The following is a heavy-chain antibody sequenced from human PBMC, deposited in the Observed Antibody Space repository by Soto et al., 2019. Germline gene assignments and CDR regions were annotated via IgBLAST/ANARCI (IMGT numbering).Heavy chain of an antibody. CDR3: AKELYSSGWYPNYYYGMDV. J-gene: IGHJ6*02. CDR2: ISYDGSNK. CDR1: GFTFSSYA. V-gene: IGHV3-30-3*01. D-gene: IGHD6-19*01. Sequence: GGSLRLSCAASGFTFSSYAMHWVRQAPGKGLEWVAVISYDGSNKYYADSVKGRFTISRDNSKNTLYLQMNSLRAEDTAVYYCAKELYSSGWYPNYYYGMDVWGQGTTVTVSS.